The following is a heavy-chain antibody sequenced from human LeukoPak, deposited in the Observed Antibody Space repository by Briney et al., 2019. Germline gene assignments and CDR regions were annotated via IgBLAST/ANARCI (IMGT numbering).Heavy chain of an antibody. J-gene: IGHJ6*03. CDR3: ARDNRNWNYFAPYYYYYYMDV. CDR2: IKQDGSEK. CDR1: GFTFSSYW. Sequence: GGSLRLSCAASGFTFSSYWMSWVRQAPGKGLEWVANIKQDGSEKYYVDSVKGRFTISRDNAKNSLYLQMHSLRAEDTAVYYSARDNRNWNYFAPYYYYYYMDVWGKGTTVTVSS. D-gene: IGHD1-7*01. V-gene: IGHV3-7*01.